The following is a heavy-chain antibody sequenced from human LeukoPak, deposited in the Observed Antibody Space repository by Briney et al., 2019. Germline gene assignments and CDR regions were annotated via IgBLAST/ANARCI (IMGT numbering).Heavy chain of an antibody. CDR2: IAYDESSK. J-gene: IGHJ4*02. CDR3: APTPPRRTGDPTYYFGH. Sequence: GGSLRLSCAASGFTFSNSGMHWVRQAPGKGLEWVAVIAYDESSKFYADSVKGRFTISRDNSQNTLYLQMNSLRADDTAVYYCAPTPPRRTGDPTYYFGHWGQGTRVTVSS. D-gene: IGHD7-27*01. CDR1: GFTFSNSG. V-gene: IGHV3-30*03.